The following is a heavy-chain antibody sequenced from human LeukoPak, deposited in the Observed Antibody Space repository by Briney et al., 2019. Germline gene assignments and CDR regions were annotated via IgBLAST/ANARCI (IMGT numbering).Heavy chain of an antibody. V-gene: IGHV1-18*01. CDR2: ISAENGNM. CDR3: AREGQQLHEY. Sequence: GASVKVSCKASGYTFSNYGISWTRQAPGQGPEWVGWISAENGNMNYAQKFQGRVTMTTETSTSTVYMELRSLRSDDTAVYYCAREGQQLHEYWGQGTLVTVSS. J-gene: IGHJ4*02. CDR1: GYTFSNYG. D-gene: IGHD6-13*01.